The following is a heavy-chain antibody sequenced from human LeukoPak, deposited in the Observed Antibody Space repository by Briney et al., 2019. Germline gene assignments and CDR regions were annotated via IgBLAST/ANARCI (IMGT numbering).Heavy chain of an antibody. Sequence: SVKVSCKASGGTFSSYAISWVRQAPGQGLEWMGGIIPIFGTANYAQKFQGRVTITADKSTSTAYMELSSLRSEDTAVYYCARVSYYDSSGYALFWFDPWGQGTLVTVSS. D-gene: IGHD3-22*01. CDR2: IIPIFGTA. CDR3: ARVSYYDSSGYALFWFDP. CDR1: GGTFSSYA. V-gene: IGHV1-69*06. J-gene: IGHJ5*02.